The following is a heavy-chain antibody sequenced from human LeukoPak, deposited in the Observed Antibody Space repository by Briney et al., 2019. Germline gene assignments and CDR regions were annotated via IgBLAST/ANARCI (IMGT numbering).Heavy chain of an antibody. V-gene: IGHV3-48*03. D-gene: IGHD3-16*02. Sequence: PGGSLRLSCAASGFTFSSYERNWVRQAPGKGLEWVTYISSSGTTIYYADSVKGRFTLSRDNAKNSLYLQMNSLRAEDTALYYCARFLSSMDTWGQGTLVTVSS. CDR1: GFTFSSYE. CDR2: ISSSGTTI. CDR3: ARFLSSMDT. J-gene: IGHJ5*02.